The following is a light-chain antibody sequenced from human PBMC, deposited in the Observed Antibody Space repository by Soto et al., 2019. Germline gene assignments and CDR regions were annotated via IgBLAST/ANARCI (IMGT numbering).Light chain of an antibody. J-gene: IGKJ5*01. CDR1: QSISSW. Sequence: DIQMAQSPSTLSASVGDRVTITCRASQSISSWLAWYQQKPGKAPRLLIYDASSLDSGVPSRFSGSGSGTEFTLTISSLQPDDFATYYCQQYNSDSITFGQGTRLEIK. CDR3: QQYNSDSIT. CDR2: DAS. V-gene: IGKV1-5*01.